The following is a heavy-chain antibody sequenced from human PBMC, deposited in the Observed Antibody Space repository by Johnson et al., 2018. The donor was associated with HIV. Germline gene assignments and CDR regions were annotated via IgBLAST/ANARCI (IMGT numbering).Heavy chain of an antibody. J-gene: IGHJ3*02. CDR1: GFTFDDYG. CDR3: ARQSGYCDSVCGAAFDI. CDR2: INWNGGST. D-gene: IGHD3-22*01. Sequence: VQLVESWGGVVRPGGSLRLSCAASGFTFDDYGMSWVRQAPGKVLEWVSGINWNGGSTGYADSVKGRFTISRDNAKNSLYLQMNSLRAEDTALYYCARQSGYCDSVCGAAFDIWGQGTMVTVSS. V-gene: IGHV3-20*04.